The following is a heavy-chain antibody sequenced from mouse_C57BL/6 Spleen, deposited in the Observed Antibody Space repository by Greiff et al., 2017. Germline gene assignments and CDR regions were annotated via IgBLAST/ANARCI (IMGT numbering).Heavy chain of an antibody. D-gene: IGHD1-1*02. V-gene: IGHV1-18*01. J-gene: IGHJ2*01. CDR1: GYTFTDYN. CDR3: ARGGYGTGSYYFDY. Sequence: EVQRVESGPELVKPGASVKIPCKASGYTFTDYNMDWVKQSHGKSLEWIGDINPNNGGTIYNQKFKGKATLTVDKSSSTAYMELRSLTSEDTAVYYCARGGYGTGSYYFDYWGQGTTLTVSS. CDR2: INPNNGGT.